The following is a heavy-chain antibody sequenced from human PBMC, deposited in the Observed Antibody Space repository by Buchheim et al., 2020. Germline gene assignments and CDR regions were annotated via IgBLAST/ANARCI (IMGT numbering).Heavy chain of an antibody. CDR2: IWYDGSNK. J-gene: IGHJ4*02. CDR3: ARSTGGEWELPGYFDY. Sequence: QVQLVESGGGVVQPGRSLRLSCAASGFTFSSYGMHWVRQAPGKGLEWVAVIWYDGSNKYYADSVKGRFTISRDNSKNTLYLQMNSLRAEDTAVYYCARSTGGEWELPGYFDYWGQGTL. V-gene: IGHV3-33*01. D-gene: IGHD1-26*01. CDR1: GFTFSSYG.